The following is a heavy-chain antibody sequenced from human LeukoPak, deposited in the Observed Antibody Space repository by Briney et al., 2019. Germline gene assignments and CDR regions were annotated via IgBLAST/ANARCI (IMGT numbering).Heavy chain of an antibody. V-gene: IGHV3-23*01. Sequence: GGSLRLSCAASGFTFNTYAMSWVRQAPGKGLEWVSTISDSGGSTYYADSVKGRFTISRDNSKNTLYLQMNSLRVDDTAVYYCAKPPPDSSSWLFDYWGQGTLVTVSS. CDR1: GFTFNTYA. CDR2: ISDSGGST. J-gene: IGHJ4*02. D-gene: IGHD6-13*01. CDR3: AKPPPDSSSWLFDY.